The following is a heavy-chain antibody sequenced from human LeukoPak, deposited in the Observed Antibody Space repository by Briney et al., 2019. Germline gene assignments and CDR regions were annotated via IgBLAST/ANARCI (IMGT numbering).Heavy chain of an antibody. J-gene: IGHJ4*02. V-gene: IGHV3-23*01. D-gene: IGHD1-20*01. CDR3: AKVKWKLIGYFDY. CDR2: LTGDGNT. CDR1: GFTFTSYA. Sequence: PGESLRLSCAASGFTFTSYAMSRVRQAPGKGLEWVSVLTGDGNTYYADSVKGRFTNSRDDSKNTLFLQMNSLRAEGTAVYFCAKVKWKLIGYFDYWGQGTLVTVSS.